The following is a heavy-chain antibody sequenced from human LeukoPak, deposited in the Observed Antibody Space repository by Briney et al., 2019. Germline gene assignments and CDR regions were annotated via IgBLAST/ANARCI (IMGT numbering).Heavy chain of an antibody. J-gene: IGHJ1*01. CDR2: IKSRPSGGTI. V-gene: IGHV3-15*01. CDR1: GLTFTDAW. CDR3: ARDYGDEPPVTGYFQH. D-gene: IGHD4-17*01. Sequence: AGGSLRLSCAASGLTFTDAWMTWVRQVPGKGLEWVGRIKSRPSGGTIDYATPVKGRFTISRDDSKNALYLQMNSLRAEDTAVYYCARDYGDEPPVTGYFQHWGQGTLVTVSS.